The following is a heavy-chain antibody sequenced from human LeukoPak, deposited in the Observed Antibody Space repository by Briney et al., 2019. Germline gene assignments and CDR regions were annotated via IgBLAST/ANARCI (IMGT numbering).Heavy chain of an antibody. CDR1: GVTFSSYW. V-gene: IGHV3-74*01. D-gene: IGHD3-22*01. CDR3: ARSPRVYDSSGHLHDAFDL. Sequence: GGSLRLSCAASGVTFSSYWMHWVRQVPGKGLEWLSYIKSDGTNTGYADPVKGRFTVSRDNAKNTLYLEMNSLGGEDTAVYYCARSPRVYDSSGHLHDAFDLWGQGTMVTVSS. CDR2: IKSDGTNT. J-gene: IGHJ3*01.